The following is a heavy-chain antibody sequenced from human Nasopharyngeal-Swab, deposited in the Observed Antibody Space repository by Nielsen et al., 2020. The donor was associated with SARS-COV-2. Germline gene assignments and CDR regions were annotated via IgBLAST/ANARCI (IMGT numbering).Heavy chain of an antibody. CDR3: ARLVSGTYNWFDP. J-gene: IGHJ5*02. D-gene: IGHD3-3*01. V-gene: IGHV5-51*01. Sequence: KVSCKGSGYSFTSCWIGWVRQMHGKGLEWMGIIYPGDSDTRYSPSFQGQVTISADKSISTAYLQWSSLKASDTAMYYCARLVSGTYNWFDPWGQGTLVTVSS. CDR1: GYSFTSCW. CDR2: IYPGDSDT.